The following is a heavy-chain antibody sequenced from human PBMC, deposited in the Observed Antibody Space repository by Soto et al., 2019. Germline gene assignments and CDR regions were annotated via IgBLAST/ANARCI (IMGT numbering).Heavy chain of an antibody. D-gene: IGHD3-10*01. CDR3: EKDSLVKVRGVKELDY. J-gene: IGHJ4*02. Sequence: QVQLVQSGAEVKKPGASVKVSCKASGYTFTNDYMHWVRQAPGQGLEWMGIINPSTGTTSYAQKFQGRVTMARDTSPSRRPFELMNLLEADTAVYFGEKDSLVKVRGVKELDYWGQGNLVTVSS. CDR2: INPSTGTT. CDR1: GYTFTNDY. V-gene: IGHV1-46*01.